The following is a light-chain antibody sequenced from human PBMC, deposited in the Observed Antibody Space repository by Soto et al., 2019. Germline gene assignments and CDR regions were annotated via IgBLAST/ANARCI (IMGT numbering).Light chain of an antibody. CDR3: QQYNEWPPLT. V-gene: IGKV3D-15*01. CDR1: QSVSSN. Sequence: EIVLTQSPGTLSLSPGERATLSCRASQSVSSNYLAWYQQKPGQAPRLLIYGASSRATGIPDRFSGSGSRTEFTLTISSLQSEDFAVYFCQQYNEWPPLTFGGGTKVEI. J-gene: IGKJ4*01. CDR2: GAS.